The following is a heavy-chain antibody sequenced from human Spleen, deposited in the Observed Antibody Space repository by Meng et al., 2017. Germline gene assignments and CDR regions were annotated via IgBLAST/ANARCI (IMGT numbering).Heavy chain of an antibody. Sequence: GGSLRLSCAGYGFTFSSFAMSWVRQAPGKGPEWVSLISGSGGTTYDGDSAKGRFTISRDNSKKTVYLQMNSLRAEDTAIYYCAKLSSGWSGLDYWGQGTLVTVSS. CDR1: GFTFSSFA. D-gene: IGHD6-19*01. V-gene: IGHV3-23*01. CDR2: ISGSGGTT. J-gene: IGHJ4*02. CDR3: AKLSSGWSGLDY.